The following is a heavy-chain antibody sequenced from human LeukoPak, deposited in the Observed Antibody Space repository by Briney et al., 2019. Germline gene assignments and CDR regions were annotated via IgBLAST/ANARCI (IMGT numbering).Heavy chain of an antibody. D-gene: IGHD3-22*01. V-gene: IGHV1-2*02. Sequence: ASVKVSCKSSGYTFTGYYIHWVRQAPGQGLEWMGWINPNSGGTNFAQKFQGRVTMTKETSIRTAYMELSRLRSDDTAVYYCARGRGDTMIVVPSTQFDYWGQGTLVTVSS. CDR3: ARGRGDTMIVVPSTQFDY. CDR1: GYTFTGYY. J-gene: IGHJ4*02. CDR2: INPNSGGT.